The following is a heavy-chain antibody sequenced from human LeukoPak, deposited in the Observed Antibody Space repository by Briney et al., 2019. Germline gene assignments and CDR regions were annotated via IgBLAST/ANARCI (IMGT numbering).Heavy chain of an antibody. Sequence: QTLSLTCAVSGGSISSGGYSWSWIRQPPGKGLEWIGYIYHSGSTYYDPSLKSRVTISVDRSKNQFSLKLSSVTAADTAVYYCARDAYCGGDCYRGNWYFDLWGRGTLVTVSS. D-gene: IGHD2-21*02. CDR3: ARDAYCGGDCYRGNWYFDL. CDR1: GGSISSGGYS. V-gene: IGHV4-30-2*01. J-gene: IGHJ2*01. CDR2: IYHSGST.